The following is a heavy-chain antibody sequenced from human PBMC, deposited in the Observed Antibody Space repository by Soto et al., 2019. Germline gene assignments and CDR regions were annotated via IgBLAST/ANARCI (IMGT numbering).Heavy chain of an antibody. CDR1: GGSFSSHA. CDR2: IVPIFGTK. D-gene: IGHD3-3*01. CDR3: ARDRRAQTIFVMVGYFDL. J-gene: IGHJ2*01. V-gene: IGHV1-69*06. Sequence: QVQLVQSGAEVKKPGSSVKVSCKPSGGSFSSHAVSWVRQAPGQGLEWVGGIVPIFGTKNYAEKFQGRVTITADKSTSTVNMDLSSLKSEDTAVYFCARDRRAQTIFVMVGYFDLWGSGTLVSVPS.